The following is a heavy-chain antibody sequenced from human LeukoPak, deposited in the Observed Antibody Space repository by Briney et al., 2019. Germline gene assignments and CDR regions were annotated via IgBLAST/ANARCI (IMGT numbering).Heavy chain of an antibody. CDR1: GGSISSGSYY. CDR2: IYTSGST. CDR3: ARDLGYSSGWSFYFDY. D-gene: IGHD6-19*01. J-gene: IGHJ4*02. Sequence: KSSETLSLTCTVSGGSISSGSYYWSWIRQPAGKGLEWIGRIYTSGSTNYNPSLKSRVTISVDTSKNQFSLKLSSVTAADTAVHYCARDLGYSSGWSFYFDYWGQGTLVTVSS. V-gene: IGHV4-61*02.